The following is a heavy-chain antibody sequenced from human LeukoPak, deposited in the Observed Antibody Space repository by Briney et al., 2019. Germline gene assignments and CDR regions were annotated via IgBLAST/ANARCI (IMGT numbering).Heavy chain of an antibody. CDR3: ARDESYGDYNNWFDP. CDR1: GYTFTSYG. D-gene: IGHD4-17*01. J-gene: IGHJ5*02. CDR2: ISAYNGNT. Sequence: ASVKVSCKASGYTFTSYGISWVRQAPGQGLEWMEWISAYNGNTNYAQKLQGRVTMTTDTSTSTAYMELRSLRSDDTAVYYCARDESYGDYNNWFDPWGQGTLVTVSS. V-gene: IGHV1-18*01.